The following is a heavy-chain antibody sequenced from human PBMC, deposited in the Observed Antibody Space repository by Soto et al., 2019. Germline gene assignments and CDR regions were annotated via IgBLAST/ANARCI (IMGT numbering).Heavy chain of an antibody. CDR2: ITGSGSAT. Sequence: SGGSLRLSCVPSGLTFTNYAMTWVLKVPGRGLGWVSSITGSGSATYHADSVKGRFTISRDNAKSSLFLQMNSQRAEGTAVYYCARDSPGDNGLSGHWGRGALVTVSS. V-gene: IGHV3-48*04. D-gene: IGHD4-17*01. CDR1: GLTFTNYA. J-gene: IGHJ4*02. CDR3: ARDSPGDNGLSGH.